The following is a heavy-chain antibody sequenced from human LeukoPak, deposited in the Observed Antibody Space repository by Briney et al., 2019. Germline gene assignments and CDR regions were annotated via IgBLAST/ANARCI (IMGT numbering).Heavy chain of an antibody. J-gene: IGHJ4*02. CDR3: ARLNYDYGGIGGFDY. CDR2: IYYSGST. Sequence: PSETLSLTCTVSGGSISIYYWSWIRQPPGKGLEWIGYIYYSGSTNYNPSLKSRVTISVDTSKNQFSLKLSSVTAADTAVYYCARLNYDYGGIGGFDYWGQGTLVTVSS. V-gene: IGHV4-59*08. D-gene: IGHD4-23*01. CDR1: GGSISIYY.